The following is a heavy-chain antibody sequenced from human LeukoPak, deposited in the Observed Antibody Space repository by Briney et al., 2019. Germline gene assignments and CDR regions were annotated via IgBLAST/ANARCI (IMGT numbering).Heavy chain of an antibody. J-gene: IGHJ4*02. CDR1: GGSISSGGYY. CDR2: IYYSGST. D-gene: IGHD2-8*01. Sequence: PSETLSLTCTVSGGSISSGGYYWSWIRQHPGKGLEWIGYIYYSGSTYYNPSLKSRVTISVDTSKNQFSLKLSSVTAADTAVYYCARSSESLPYPVLGYCTNGVCLRYDNFDYWGQGTLVTVSS. V-gene: IGHV4-31*03. CDR3: ARSSESLPYPVLGYCTNGVCLRYDNFDY.